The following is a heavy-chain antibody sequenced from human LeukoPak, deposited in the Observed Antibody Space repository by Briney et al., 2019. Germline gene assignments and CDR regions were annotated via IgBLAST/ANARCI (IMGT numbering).Heavy chain of an antibody. CDR1: GFTFSSYA. D-gene: IGHD6-19*01. J-gene: IGHJ4*02. CDR3: AKEWGQGPSSGWLMPLDY. CDR2: ISGSGGST. V-gene: IGHV3-23*01. Sequence: GGSLRLSCAASGFTFSSYAVSWVRQAPGKGLEWVSAISGSGGSTYYADSVKGRFTISRDNSKNTLYLQMNSLRAEDTAVYYCAKEWGQGPSSGWLMPLDYWGQGTLVTVSS.